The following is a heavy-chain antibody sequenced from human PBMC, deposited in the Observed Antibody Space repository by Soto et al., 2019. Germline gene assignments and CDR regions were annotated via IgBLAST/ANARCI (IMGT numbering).Heavy chain of an antibody. J-gene: IGHJ6*02. D-gene: IGHD6-13*01. V-gene: IGHV3-23*01. CDR3: AKDRDGAAAGPTKFYGMDV. Sequence: EVQLLESGGGLVQPGGSLRLSCAASGFTFSSYAMSWVRQAPGKGLEWVSVISGSGDSTYYADSVRGRFTISRDNYKNTLYLQMNSRRAEDTAVYYCAKDRDGAAAGPTKFYGMDVWGQGTKVTVSS. CDR2: ISGSGDST. CDR1: GFTFSSYA.